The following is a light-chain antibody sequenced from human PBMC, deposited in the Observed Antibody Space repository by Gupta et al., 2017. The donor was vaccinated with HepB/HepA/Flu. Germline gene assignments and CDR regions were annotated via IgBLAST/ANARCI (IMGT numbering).Light chain of an antibody. CDR3: LQYGSSRPA. CDR1: QSVSSGD. Sequence: IVLTQSPATLSLSPGEGATLSCRASQSVSSGDLAWYQQKPGQAPRLLIYDGSRRATGIPDRFSGTGSGTEFTLIISRLEPEDFAVYYCLQYGSSRPAFGRGTQVDIK. J-gene: IGKJ4*01. V-gene: IGKV3-20*01. CDR2: DGS.